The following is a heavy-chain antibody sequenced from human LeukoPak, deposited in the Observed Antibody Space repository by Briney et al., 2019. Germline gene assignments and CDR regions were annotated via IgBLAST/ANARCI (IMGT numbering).Heavy chain of an antibody. CDR1: GYTFTGYY. CDR2: INPNSGGT. V-gene: IGHV1-2*02. D-gene: IGHD1-26*01. CDR3: TRGNVGATQSFDY. J-gene: IGHJ4*02. Sequence: ASVKVSCKASGYTFTGYYMHWVRQAPGQGLEWMGWINPNSGGTNYAQKFQGRVTVTRDTSISTAYMELSRLRSDDTAVYYCTRGNVGATQSFDYWGQGTLVTVSS.